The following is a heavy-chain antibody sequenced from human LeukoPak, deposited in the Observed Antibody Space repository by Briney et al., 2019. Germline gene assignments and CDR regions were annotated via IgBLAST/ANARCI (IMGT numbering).Heavy chain of an antibody. CDR2: INHSGST. J-gene: IGHJ4*02. V-gene: IGHV4-34*01. CDR3: ARGHYYGSGSKIGDDY. CDR1: GGSFSGYY. D-gene: IGHD3-10*01. Sequence: SETLSLTCAVYGGSFSGYYWSWIRQPPGKGLEWIGEINHSGSTNYNPSLKGRVTISVDTSKNQFSLKLSSVTAADTAVYYCARGHYYGSGSKIGDDYWGQGTLVTVSS.